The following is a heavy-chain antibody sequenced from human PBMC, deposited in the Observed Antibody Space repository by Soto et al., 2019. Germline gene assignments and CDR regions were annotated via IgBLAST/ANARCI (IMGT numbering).Heavy chain of an antibody. V-gene: IGHV4-38-2*02. CDR1: GFPISSPYS. CDR2: ISHTGTT. J-gene: IGHJ6*02. D-gene: IGHD4-17*01. Sequence: PSETLSLTCLVSGFPISSPYSWGWIRQPPGKGLEWIGSISHTGTTSYSPSLTSRVSISVDTSKNQVSLKLTSVTAADTAVYFCVRVTMVIRDSDHFGVDVWGHGTTVTVSS. CDR3: VRVTMVIRDSDHFGVDV.